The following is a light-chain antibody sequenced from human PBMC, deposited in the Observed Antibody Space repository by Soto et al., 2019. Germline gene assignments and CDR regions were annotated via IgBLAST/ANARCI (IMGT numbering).Light chain of an antibody. J-gene: IGLJ1*01. CDR3: CSYAGSFYV. V-gene: IGLV2-11*01. CDR2: DVT. Sequence: QSVLTQPRSVSGSPGQSVTISCTGTSIVVGGYDYVSWYQQHPGKAPKLMIFDVTKRPSGVPDRFSGSKSGNTASLTISGLQAEDEAHYSCCSYAGSFYVFGSGTKVTVL. CDR1: SIVVGGYDY.